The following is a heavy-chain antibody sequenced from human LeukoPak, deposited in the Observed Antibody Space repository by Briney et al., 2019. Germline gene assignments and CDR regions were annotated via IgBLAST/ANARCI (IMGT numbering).Heavy chain of an antibody. Sequence: GGSLRLSCAASGFTFSSYGMHWVRQAPGKGLEWVAYIQYDGSNQQYADSVKGRFSISRDRSKNIPYLQMNSLRAEDTAVYHCARDPYSGSYGNYYYYFMDVWGKGTTVTISS. D-gene: IGHD1-26*01. V-gene: IGHV3-30*02. CDR2: IQYDGSNQ. CDR1: GFTFSSYG. J-gene: IGHJ6*03. CDR3: ARDPYSGSYGNYYYYFMDV.